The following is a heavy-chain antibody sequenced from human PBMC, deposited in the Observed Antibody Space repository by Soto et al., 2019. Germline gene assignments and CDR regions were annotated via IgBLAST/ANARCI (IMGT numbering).Heavy chain of an antibody. CDR3: ARLYYDYV. D-gene: IGHD5-12*01. Sequence: GGSLRLSCAASGFSFGTYSMNWVRQAPGKGLEWVSYIDSDSDTIWYAESVKGRFTISRDNAKNLLYLQMNSLRDEDTAVYYCARLYYDYVWGQGTAVTVSS. CDR2: IDSDSDTI. J-gene: IGHJ6*02. CDR1: GFSFGTYS. V-gene: IGHV3-48*02.